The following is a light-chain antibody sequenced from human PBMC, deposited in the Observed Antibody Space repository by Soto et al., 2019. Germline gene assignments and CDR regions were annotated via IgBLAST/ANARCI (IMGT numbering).Light chain of an antibody. CDR3: QQYNSFWT. Sequence: DIQMTQSPSTLSASVGDRVTITCRASQSINSWLAWYQQKPGKAPKLLIYKTSSLESGFPSRFSGSGAGTEFTLTISSLQPDDFATYYCQQYNSFWTVGQGTKVDIK. J-gene: IGKJ1*01. CDR1: QSINSW. V-gene: IGKV1-5*03. CDR2: KTS.